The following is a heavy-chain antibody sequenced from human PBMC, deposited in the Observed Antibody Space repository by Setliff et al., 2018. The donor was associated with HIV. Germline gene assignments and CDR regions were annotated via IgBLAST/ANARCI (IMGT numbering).Heavy chain of an antibody. D-gene: IGHD6-6*01. Sequence: GESLKISCRAFGNSFANHWIAWVRQMPGKGPEWVGFIYTGDSGTQYNPAFQGRVTISADKSIKTVYLQWTSLQRSDTAMYYCARHKVAMSTLVVQDPGPFDNWGQGTMVTVSS. CDR2: IYTGDSGT. CDR1: GNSFANHW. J-gene: IGHJ3*02. CDR3: ARHKVAMSTLVVQDPGPFDN. V-gene: IGHV5-51*01.